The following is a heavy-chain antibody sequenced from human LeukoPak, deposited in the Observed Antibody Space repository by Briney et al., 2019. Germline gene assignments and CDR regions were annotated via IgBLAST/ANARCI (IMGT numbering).Heavy chain of an antibody. CDR2: ISSSSSYI. CDR1: GFTFSSYS. Sequence: TGGSLRLSCAASGFTFSSYSMNWVRQAPGKGLEWVSSISSSSSYIYYADSVKGRFTISRDNSKNTLYLQMNSLRAEDTAVYYCAKGSYSSGWYESDYWGQGTLVTVSS. J-gene: IGHJ4*02. CDR3: AKGSYSSGWYESDY. D-gene: IGHD6-19*01. V-gene: IGHV3-21*04.